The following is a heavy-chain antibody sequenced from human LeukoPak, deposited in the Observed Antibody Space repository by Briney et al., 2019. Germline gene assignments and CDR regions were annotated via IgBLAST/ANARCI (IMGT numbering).Heavy chain of an antibody. CDR2: ISYDGSNK. J-gene: IGHJ4*02. V-gene: IGHV3-30*04. Sequence: GGSLRLSCAASGFTFSSYAMHWVRQAPGKGLEWVAVISYDGSNKYYADSVKGRFTISRDNSKKTLYLQMNSLRAEDTAVYYCARANLPYYDILTGYYGRGYYFDYWGQGTLVTVSS. D-gene: IGHD3-9*01. CDR3: ARANLPYYDILTGYYGRGYYFDY. CDR1: GFTFSSYA.